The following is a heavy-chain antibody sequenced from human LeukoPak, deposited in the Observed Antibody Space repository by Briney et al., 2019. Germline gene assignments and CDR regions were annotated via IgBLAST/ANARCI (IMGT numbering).Heavy chain of an antibody. D-gene: IGHD3-22*01. V-gene: IGHV1-69*13. CDR1: GGTFSSYA. CDR2: IIPIFGTA. Sequence: SVKVSCKASGGTFSSYAISWVRQAPGQGLEWMGGIIPIFGTANYAQKFQGRVTITADEPTSTAYMELSSLRSEDTAVYYCARAYYYDSSGYYEYYFDYWGQGTLVTVSS. J-gene: IGHJ4*02. CDR3: ARAYYYDSSGYYEYYFDY.